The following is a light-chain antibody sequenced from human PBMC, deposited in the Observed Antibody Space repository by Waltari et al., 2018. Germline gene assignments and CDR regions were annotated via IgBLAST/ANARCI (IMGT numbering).Light chain of an antibody. V-gene: IGKV3-20*01. CDR3: QQYGSSPQT. J-gene: IGKJ1*01. Sequence: EIELTQSPGTLSLSPGARATRSCRASQSVSSSYFAWYQQKPGQAPRLLIYGSSSRATGIPDRFSGSGSGTDFTLTSSRLEPEDFAVYYCQQYGSSPQTFGQGTKVEIK. CDR2: GSS. CDR1: QSVSSSY.